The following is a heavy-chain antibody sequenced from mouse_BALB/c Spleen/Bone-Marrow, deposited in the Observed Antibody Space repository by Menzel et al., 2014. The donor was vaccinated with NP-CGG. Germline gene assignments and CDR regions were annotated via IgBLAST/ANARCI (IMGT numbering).Heavy chain of an antibody. Sequence: QVQLKESGAELVKPGASVKMSCKASGYTFTSYWMHWVKQRPGQGLEWIGVIDPSDSYTSYNQKFKGKATLTVDKSSSTAYMQLSSLTSEDSAVYYCTRSGYYGYGWYFDVWGAGTTVTVSS. CDR1: GYTFTSYW. CDR2: IDPSDSYT. CDR3: TRSGYYGYGWYFDV. V-gene: IGHV1-69*02. J-gene: IGHJ1*01. D-gene: IGHD1-2*01.